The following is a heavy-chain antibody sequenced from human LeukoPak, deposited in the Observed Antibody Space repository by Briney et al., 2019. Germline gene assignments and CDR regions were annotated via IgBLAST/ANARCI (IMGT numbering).Heavy chain of an antibody. J-gene: IGHJ6*03. CDR2: IKQDGSEK. CDR1: GFTFSSYW. V-gene: IGHV3-7*03. D-gene: IGHD2-8*02. Sequence: GGSLRLSCAASGFTFSSYWMSWVRQAPGKGLEWVANIKQDGSEKYYVDSVKGRFTISRDNAKNSLYLQMNSLRAEDTAVYYCARVVWSVYYYYMDVWGKGTTVTVSS. CDR3: ARVVWSVYYYYMDV.